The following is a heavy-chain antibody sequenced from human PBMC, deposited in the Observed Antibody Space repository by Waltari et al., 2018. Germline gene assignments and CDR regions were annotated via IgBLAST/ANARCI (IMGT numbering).Heavy chain of an antibody. V-gene: IGHV3-66*04. D-gene: IGHD2-8*01. CDR1: GFTVSSNY. CDR3: ARRGVTCFDY. J-gene: IGHJ4*02. Sequence: EVQLVESGGGLVQPGGSLRLSCAASGFTVSSNYMSWVRQAPGMWMEWVSVSESGGRKDYADAVKGRFTISRDNAKNTLYLQMNSLRAEDTAVYYCARRGVTCFDYWGQGTLVTVSS. CDR2: SESGGRK.